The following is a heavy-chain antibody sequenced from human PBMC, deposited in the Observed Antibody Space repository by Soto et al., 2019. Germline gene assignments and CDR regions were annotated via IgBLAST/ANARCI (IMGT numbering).Heavy chain of an antibody. CDR3: ARGKGMEENYYYYGLDI. J-gene: IGHJ6*02. Sequence: SVKVSCKASGGTFSSYAISWVRQAPGQGLEWMGGIIPIFGTANYAQKFQGRVNITRDTSASTAYMELSSLRSEDTAVYYCARGKGMEENYYYYGLDIWGQGTTVTVSS. V-gene: IGHV1-69*05. CDR1: GGTFSSYA. D-gene: IGHD1-1*01. CDR2: IIPIFGTA.